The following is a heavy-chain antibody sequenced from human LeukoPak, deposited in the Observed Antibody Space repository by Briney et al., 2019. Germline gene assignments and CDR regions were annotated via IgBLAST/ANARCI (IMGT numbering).Heavy chain of an antibody. J-gene: IGHJ4*02. V-gene: IGHV4-39*01. D-gene: IGHD6-19*01. CDR3: ARPLRYYSSGWYGY. CDR2: IYYSGST. CDR1: GGSISGSSYY. Sequence: SETLSLTCTVSGGSISGSSYYWGWIRQPPGTGLEWIGSIYYSGSTYYNPSLKSRVTISVDTSKNQFSLKLNSVTATDTAVYYCARPLRYYSSGWYGYWGQGTLVTVSS.